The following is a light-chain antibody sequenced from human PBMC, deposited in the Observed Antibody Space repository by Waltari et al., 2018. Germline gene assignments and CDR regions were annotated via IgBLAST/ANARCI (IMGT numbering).Light chain of an antibody. CDR2: DAT. Sequence: EIVLTQSPGTLSLSPGESAILSCRASQSVGRSLVWYQQKPGQAPRLLIYDATNRATGIPYRFSGSGSGTDFSLTISILEPDDFAVYYCQKYGTLPATFGQGTKVEIK. CDR3: QKYGTLPAT. J-gene: IGKJ1*01. CDR1: QSVGRS. V-gene: IGKV3-20*01.